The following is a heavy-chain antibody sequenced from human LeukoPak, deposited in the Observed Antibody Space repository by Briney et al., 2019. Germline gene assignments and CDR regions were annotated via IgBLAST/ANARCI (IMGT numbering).Heavy chain of an antibody. D-gene: IGHD3-3*01. V-gene: IGHV3-23*01. J-gene: IGHJ4*02. CDR2: ISGSGGST. CDR1: GFTFSSYA. CDR3: GCTIGPHHNYDFWSGFPG. Sequence: PGGSLRLSCAASGFTFSSYAMSWVRQAPGKGLEWVSAISGSGGSTYYADSVKGRFTISRDNSKNTLYLQMNSLRAEDTAVYYCGCTIGPHHNYDFWSGFPGWGQGTLVTVSS.